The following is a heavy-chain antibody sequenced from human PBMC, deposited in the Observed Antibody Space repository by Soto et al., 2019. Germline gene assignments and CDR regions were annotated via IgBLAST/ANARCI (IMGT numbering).Heavy chain of an antibody. J-gene: IGHJ5*02. Sequence: GGSLRLSCAASGFTFSSYAMSWVRQAPGKGLEWVSAISGSGGSTYYADSVKGRFTISRDNSKNTLYLQMNSLRAEDTAVYYCAKVARFGFTIFGVVIIDWFDPWGQGTLVTVSS. D-gene: IGHD3-3*01. CDR3: AKVARFGFTIFGVVIIDWFDP. V-gene: IGHV3-23*01. CDR2: ISGSGGST. CDR1: GFTFSSYA.